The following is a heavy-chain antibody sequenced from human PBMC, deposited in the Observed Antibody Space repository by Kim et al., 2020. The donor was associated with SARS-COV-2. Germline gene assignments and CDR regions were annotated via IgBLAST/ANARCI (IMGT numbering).Heavy chain of an antibody. CDR1: GFTFSSYS. CDR2: ISSSSSYI. CDR3: ARDREYDFWSGCPELLCYYGMDV. D-gene: IGHD3-3*01. Sequence: GGSLRLSCAASGFTFSSYSMNWVRQAPGKGLEWVSSISSSSSYIYYADSVKGRFTISRDNAKNSLYLQMNSLRAEDTAVYYCARDREYDFWSGCPELLCYYGMDVWGQGTTVTVSS. J-gene: IGHJ6*02. V-gene: IGHV3-21*01.